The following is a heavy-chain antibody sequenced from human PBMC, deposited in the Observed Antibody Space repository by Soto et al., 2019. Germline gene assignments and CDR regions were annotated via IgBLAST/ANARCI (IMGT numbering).Heavy chain of an antibody. CDR3: ARIRATYYYYYGMDV. J-gene: IGHJ6*02. V-gene: IGHV4-34*01. CDR1: GGSFSGYY. CDR2: INHSGST. D-gene: IGHD1-26*01. Sequence: PSETLSLTCAVYGGSFSGYYWSWIRQPPGKGLEWIGEINHSGSTNYNPSLKSRVTISVDTSKNQFSLKLSSVTAADTAVYHCARIRATYYYYYGMDVWGQGTTVTVSS.